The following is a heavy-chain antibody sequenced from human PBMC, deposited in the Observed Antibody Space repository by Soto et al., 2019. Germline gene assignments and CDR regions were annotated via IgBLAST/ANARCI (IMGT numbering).Heavy chain of an antibody. CDR3: ARDSDIVVVPAAPYMDV. V-gene: IGHV1-3*01. Sequence: QVQLVQSGAEVKKPGASVKVSCKASGYIFTSYAMHWVRQAPGQRLEWMGWINAGNGNTKYSQKFQGRVTITRDTSASTAYMELSSLRSEDTAVYYCARDSDIVVVPAAPYMDVWGKGTTVTVSS. CDR1: GYIFTSYA. CDR2: INAGNGNT. J-gene: IGHJ6*03. D-gene: IGHD2-2*01.